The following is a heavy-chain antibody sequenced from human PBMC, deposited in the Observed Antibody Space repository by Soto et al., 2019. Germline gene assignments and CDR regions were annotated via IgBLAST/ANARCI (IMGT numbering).Heavy chain of an antibody. V-gene: IGHV1-46*03. Sequence: QVQLVQPGAEVKKPGASVKFSCKASGCIFTNFYIHWVRQAPGQGLEWIGIINPNGGSTNYAQNFQGRVTMTRDTSTSTVYMDLSSLRSEDTAVYYCTRGLASGDYWGQGTLITVSS. CDR2: INPNGGST. D-gene: IGHD6-6*01. CDR1: GCIFTNFY. J-gene: IGHJ4*02. CDR3: TRGLASGDY.